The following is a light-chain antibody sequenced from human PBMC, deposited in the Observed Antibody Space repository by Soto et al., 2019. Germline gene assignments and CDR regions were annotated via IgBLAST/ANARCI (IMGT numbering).Light chain of an antibody. CDR2: AAS. CDR3: HQRFSPLWT. J-gene: IGKJ1*01. CDR1: QSISNY. Sequence: DIQMTQSPSSLSASVGDRVTITFRASQSISNYLNWYQEKPGKAPKLVIYAASSMQSGVPSRSSGHGSGTDFTLTINSLQPDDSATYYCHQRFSPLWTFGQGTKVEV. V-gene: IGKV1-39*01.